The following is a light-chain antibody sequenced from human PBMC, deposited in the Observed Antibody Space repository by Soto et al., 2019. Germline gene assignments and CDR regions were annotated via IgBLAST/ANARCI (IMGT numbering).Light chain of an antibody. CDR1: SSDVGGYNY. J-gene: IGLJ2*01. CDR2: DVS. Sequence: QSVLTQPASVSGSPGQSITISCTGTSSDVGGYNYVSWYQQHPGKAPKLMIYDVSNRPSGVSNCFSGSKSGNTASLTISGLQAEDEADYYCSSYTSSSTLFGGGTKVTVL. V-gene: IGLV2-14*01. CDR3: SSYTSSSTL.